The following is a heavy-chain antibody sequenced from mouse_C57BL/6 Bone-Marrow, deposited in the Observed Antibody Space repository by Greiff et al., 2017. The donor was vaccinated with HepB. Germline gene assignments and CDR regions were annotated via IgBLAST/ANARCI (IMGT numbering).Heavy chain of an antibody. CDR2: IRSKSNNYAT. CDR3: VRLTGPAY. V-gene: IGHV10-1*01. D-gene: IGHD4-1*01. J-gene: IGHJ3*01. CDR1: GFSFNTYA. Sequence: EVKLVESGGGLVQPKGSLKLSCAASGFSFNTYAMNWVRQAPGKGLEGVARIRSKSNNYATYYADSVKDRFTISRDDSESMLYLQMNNLKTEDTAMYYCVRLTGPAYWGQGTLVTVSA.